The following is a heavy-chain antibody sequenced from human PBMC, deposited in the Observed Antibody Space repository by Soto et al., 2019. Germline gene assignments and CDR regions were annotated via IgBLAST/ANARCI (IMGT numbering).Heavy chain of an antibody. J-gene: IGHJ5*02. CDR3: ARETAVAGTYWFDP. Sequence: ASETLSLTCAVSGGSISSSNWWSWVRQPPGKGLEWIGEIYHSGSTNYNPSLKSRVTVSVDKSKNQFSLKPSSVTAADTAVYYCARETAVAGTYWFDPWGQGTLVTVSS. CDR1: GGSISSSNW. CDR2: IYHSGST. V-gene: IGHV4-4*02. D-gene: IGHD6-19*01.